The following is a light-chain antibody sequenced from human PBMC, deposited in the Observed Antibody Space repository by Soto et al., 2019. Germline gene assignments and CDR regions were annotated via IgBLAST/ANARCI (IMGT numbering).Light chain of an antibody. J-gene: IGLJ2*01. Sequence: QSALTQPASVSGSPGQSITISCTGTSSDVGGFDYVSWYQQYPGKAPKLMIYEVSNRPSGISNRFSASKSGNTASLTISGLQTDDEAEYYCSSYTTYSSLVVFGGGTKVTVL. CDR2: EVS. V-gene: IGLV2-14*01. CDR1: SSDVGGFDY. CDR3: SSYTTYSSLVV.